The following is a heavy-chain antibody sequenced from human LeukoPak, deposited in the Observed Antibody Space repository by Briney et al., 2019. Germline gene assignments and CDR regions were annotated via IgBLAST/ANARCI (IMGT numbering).Heavy chain of an antibody. Sequence: SETLSLTCTVSGGSISSYYWSWIRQPPGKRLEWIGYIYYSGSTNYNPSLKSRVTISVDTSKNQFSLKLSSVTAADTAVYYCARDNAPPGSSWSYYYGMDVWGQGTTVTVSS. CDR3: ARDNAPPGSSWSYYYGMDV. V-gene: IGHV4-59*01. CDR2: IYYSGST. D-gene: IGHD6-13*01. CDR1: GGSISSYY. J-gene: IGHJ6*02.